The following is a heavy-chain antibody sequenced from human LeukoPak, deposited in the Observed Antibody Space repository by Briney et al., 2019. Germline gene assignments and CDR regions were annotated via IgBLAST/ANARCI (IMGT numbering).Heavy chain of an antibody. CDR2: IYNSGGT. J-gene: IGHJ4*02. CDR1: GDPMSSYY. CDR3: ASQSSGTSVSY. Sequence: SETLTLTCTVSGDPMSSYYWNWIRQPPWKGLEWIGFIYNSGGTNYNPSLKSRVTISLDTSKNQFSLELKSVTTSDTAVYYCASQSSGTSVSYWGQGTLVTVSS. D-gene: IGHD2-2*01. V-gene: IGHV4-59*08.